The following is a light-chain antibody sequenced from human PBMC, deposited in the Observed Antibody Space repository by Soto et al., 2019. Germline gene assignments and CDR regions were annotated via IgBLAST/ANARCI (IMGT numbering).Light chain of an antibody. CDR1: QSISSY. CDR3: KQSYSTPPWT. CDR2: AAS. Sequence: DIQMTQSPSSLSASVGDRVTITCRASQSISSYLNWYQQKPWKAPKLLIYAASSLQSGVPPRFSGSASGTDFTLTISSLQPEDFATYYCKQSYSTPPWTFGQGTKVEIK. V-gene: IGKV1-39*01. J-gene: IGKJ1*01.